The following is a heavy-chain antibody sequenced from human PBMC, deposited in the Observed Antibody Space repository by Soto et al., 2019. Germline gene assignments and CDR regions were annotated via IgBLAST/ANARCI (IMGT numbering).Heavy chain of an antibody. D-gene: IGHD1-1*01. V-gene: IGHV3-23*01. CDR1: GFIFSTYW. CDR3: AKFGMATTKRSPPYYIDY. J-gene: IGHJ4*02. CDR2: ISGSGGGT. Sequence: PVGSLRLSCAASGFIFSTYWMHWVRQAPGKGLEWVSSISGSGGGTYYADSVKGRFTFSRDNSKNTLYLQMNSLRAEDTAVYYCAKFGMATTKRSPPYYIDYWGQGALVTVSS.